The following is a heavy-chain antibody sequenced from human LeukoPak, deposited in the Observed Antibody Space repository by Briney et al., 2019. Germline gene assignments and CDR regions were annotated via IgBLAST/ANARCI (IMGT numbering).Heavy chain of an antibody. V-gene: IGHV3-48*01. Sequence: GRSLRLSCAASGFTFSIYSMGWVRQAPGKVLEWVSYISWIISTIYYADSVKGRFTISRDNAENPLYLQMNSLRAEDTALYYRARDEWGAAAANWGQGTLVTVSS. CDR1: GFTFSIYS. D-gene: IGHD6-13*01. CDR2: ISWIISTI. CDR3: ARDEWGAAAAN. J-gene: IGHJ4*02.